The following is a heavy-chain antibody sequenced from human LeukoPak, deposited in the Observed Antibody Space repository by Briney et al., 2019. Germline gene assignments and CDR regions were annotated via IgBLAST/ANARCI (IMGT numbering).Heavy chain of an antibody. Sequence: PGGSLRLSCAASGFTFSNYAMSWVRQAPGKGLEWVSAISGSGGSTYYADSVKGRFTISRDNSKNTLYLQMNSLRAEDTAVYYCAMGIHCSSTSCPPGYFQHWGQGTLVTVSS. D-gene: IGHD2-2*01. V-gene: IGHV3-23*01. CDR3: AMGIHCSSTSCPPGYFQH. CDR2: ISGSGGST. CDR1: GFTFSNYA. J-gene: IGHJ1*01.